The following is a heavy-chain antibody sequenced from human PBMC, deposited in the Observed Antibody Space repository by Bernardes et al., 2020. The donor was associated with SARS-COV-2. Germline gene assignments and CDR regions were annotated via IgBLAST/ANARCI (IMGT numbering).Heavy chain of an antibody. CDR1: GYTFTAYY. CDR2: INPYSGGT. D-gene: IGHD5-12*01. J-gene: IGHJ4*02. Sequence: ASVKVSCKASGYTFTAYYMHWVRQAPGQGLEYMGWINPYSGGTNFAFKFHGRVTVTRDTSINTAYMELHRLTSDDTAVYYCARSESGYNCPDYWGQGTLVTVSS. CDR3: ARSESGYNCPDY. V-gene: IGHV1-2*02.